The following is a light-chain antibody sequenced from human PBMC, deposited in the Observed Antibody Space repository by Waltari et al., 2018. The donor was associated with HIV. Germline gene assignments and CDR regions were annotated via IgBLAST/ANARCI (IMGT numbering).Light chain of an antibody. CDR3: SSYTGTSTHVV. J-gene: IGLJ2*01. CDR1: SSDVGGYNY. Sequence: QSDLTQPASVSGSPGQSITISCTGTSSDVGGYNYVSWYQPHSGKAPKLMIYEVSNRPSGFSNRFSGSKSGNTASLTISGLQAEDEAYYYCSSYTGTSTHVVFGGGTKLTVL. CDR2: EVS. V-gene: IGLV2-14*01.